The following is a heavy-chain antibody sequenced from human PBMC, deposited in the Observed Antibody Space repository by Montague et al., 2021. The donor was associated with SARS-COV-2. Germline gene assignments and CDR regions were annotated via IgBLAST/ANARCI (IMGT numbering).Heavy chain of an antibody. J-gene: IGHJ3*02. V-gene: IGHV4-39*01. CDR2: INNSGST. Sequence: SETLSLTCTVSGGSISSSSYYWGWIRQPPGQGLEWIGSINNSGSTYYNPTLKSRVTISVATSKNQFSLKLSSVTASDTAVYYSASPTYYYDSSGSDAFDIWGQGTMVTVSS. D-gene: IGHD3-22*01. CDR1: GGSISSSSYY. CDR3: ASPTYYYDSSGSDAFDI.